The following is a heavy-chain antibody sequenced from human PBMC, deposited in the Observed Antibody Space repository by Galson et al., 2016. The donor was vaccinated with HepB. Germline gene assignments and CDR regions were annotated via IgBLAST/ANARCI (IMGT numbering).Heavy chain of an antibody. CDR2: IFPENFDT. J-gene: IGHJ5*02. D-gene: IGHD2-8*02. V-gene: IGHV5-51*01. Sequence: QSGAEVKKPGESLKISCTTSGYTFTAYWIGWVRQMPGKGLEWMGIIFPENFDTRVSPSFRGQVTISADRSLNTAYLQWSILKASDTAMYYCARLAPDHHSIRGYWYFDAWGQGTLVTVSP. CDR3: ARLAPDHHSIRGYWYFDA. CDR1: GYTFTAYW.